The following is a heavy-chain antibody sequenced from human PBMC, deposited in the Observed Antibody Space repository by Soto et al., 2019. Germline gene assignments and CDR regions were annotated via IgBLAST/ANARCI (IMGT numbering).Heavy chain of an antibody. Sequence: SETLSLTCTVSGGSISSYYWSWIRQPPGKGLEWIGYIYYSGSTNYNPSLKSRVTISVDTSKNQFSLKLSSVTAADTAVYYCASSSTRVSYGMDVWGQGTTVTVSS. CDR2: IYYSGST. CDR3: ASSSTRVSYGMDV. J-gene: IGHJ6*02. D-gene: IGHD2-2*01. CDR1: GGSISSYY. V-gene: IGHV4-59*01.